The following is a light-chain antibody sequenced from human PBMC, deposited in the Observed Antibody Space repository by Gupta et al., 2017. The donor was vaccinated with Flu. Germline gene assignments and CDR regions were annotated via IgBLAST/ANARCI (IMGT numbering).Light chain of an antibody. CDR2: DVT. J-gene: IGLJ1*01. CDR1: NNDVGSYNY. V-gene: IGLV2-11*01. Sequence: QSALTQPRSVSGSPGQSVTISCTGTNNDVGSYNYVSWYQQHPGKAPKVMIYDVTGRPSGVPDRFSASKSGNTASLTISGLQAEDDGDYYCCSYAGTYPYVFGTGTKVTVL. CDR3: CSYAGTYPYV.